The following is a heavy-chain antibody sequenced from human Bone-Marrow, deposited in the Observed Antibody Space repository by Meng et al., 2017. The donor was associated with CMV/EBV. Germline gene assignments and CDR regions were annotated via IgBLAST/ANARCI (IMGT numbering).Heavy chain of an antibody. Sequence: SVKVSCKASGGTFSSYAISWVRQAPGQGLEWMGGIIPIFGTANYAQKFQGRVTITTDESTSTAYMELSSLRSEDTAVYYCARGKSGFGYGAEIDYWGQGTTVTFSS. D-gene: IGHD3-10*01. CDR1: GGTFSSYA. J-gene: IGHJ4*03. V-gene: IGHV1-69*05. CDR2: IIPIFGTA. CDR3: ARGKSGFGYGAEIDY.